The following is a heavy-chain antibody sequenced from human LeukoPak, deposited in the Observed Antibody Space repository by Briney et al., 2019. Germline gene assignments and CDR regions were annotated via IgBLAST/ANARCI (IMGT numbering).Heavy chain of an antibody. J-gene: IGHJ3*02. CDR1: GYTFTSYG. V-gene: IGHV1-18*01. CDR2: ISAYNGNT. D-gene: IGHD3-10*01. Sequence: ASVKVSCKASGYTFTSYGISWVRQAPGRGLEWMGWISAYNGNTNYAQKLQGRVTMTTDTSTSTAYMELRSLRSDDTAVYYCAKITMVRGVSDAFDIWGQGTMVTVSS. CDR3: AKITMVRGVSDAFDI.